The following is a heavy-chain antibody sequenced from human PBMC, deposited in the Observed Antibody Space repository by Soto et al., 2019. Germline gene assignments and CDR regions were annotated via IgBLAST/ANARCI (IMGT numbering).Heavy chain of an antibody. Sequence: GGSLRLSCAASGFTFSSYGMHWVRQAPGKGLEWVAVISYDGSNKYYADSVKGRFTISRDNSKNTLYLQMNSLRAEDTAVYYCAKDHSSSSPSVFDYWGQGTLVTVSS. V-gene: IGHV3-30*18. CDR1: GFTFSSYG. J-gene: IGHJ4*02. D-gene: IGHD6-6*01. CDR3: AKDHSSSSPSVFDY. CDR2: ISYDGSNK.